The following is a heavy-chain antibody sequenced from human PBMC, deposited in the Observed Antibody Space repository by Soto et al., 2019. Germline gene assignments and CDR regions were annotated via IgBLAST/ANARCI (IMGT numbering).Heavy chain of an antibody. D-gene: IGHD6-19*01. CDR2: ISGDSYFI. V-gene: IGHV3-21*01. CDR3: ARTFMMAGPTNGHIDY. J-gene: IGHJ4*02. CDR1: GFTFSANS. Sequence: EVQLVESGGGLVKPGGSLRLSCAASGFTFSANSMTWVRQAPGKGLEWVSSISGDSYFIYYADSVKGRFTISRDNAKNSVFLQMNSLRVEDTAVYYCARTFMMAGPTNGHIDYWGQGSLVTVSS.